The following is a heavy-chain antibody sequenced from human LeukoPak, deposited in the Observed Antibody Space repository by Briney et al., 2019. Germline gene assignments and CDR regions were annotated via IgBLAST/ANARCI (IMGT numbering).Heavy chain of an antibody. CDR3: ARQGSGYSFDY. V-gene: IGHV4-34*01. J-gene: IGHJ4*02. Sequence: SETLSLTCAVYGGSFSGYYWSWIRQPPGKGLEWIGEINHSGSTNYNPSLKSRVTISVDTSKNQFSLKLSSVTAADTAVYYCARQGSGYSFDYWGQGTLVTVSS. CDR1: GGSFSGYY. D-gene: IGHD3-22*01. CDR2: INHSGST.